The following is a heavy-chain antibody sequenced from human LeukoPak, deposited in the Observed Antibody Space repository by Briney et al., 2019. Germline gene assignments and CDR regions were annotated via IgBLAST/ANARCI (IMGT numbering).Heavy chain of an antibody. Sequence: SETLSLTCTVSGGSVSSGSYYWSCIRQPPGKGLVWIRYICYSGSTSYYPSLKSRFNISLDTYMNQLSLKLSSVTAADTAVYYCARNDTAMFSIDYWGQGTLVTVSS. CDR3: ARNDTAMFSIDY. CDR1: GGSVSSGSYY. J-gene: IGHJ4*02. D-gene: IGHD5-18*01. V-gene: IGHV4-61*01. CDR2: ICYSGST.